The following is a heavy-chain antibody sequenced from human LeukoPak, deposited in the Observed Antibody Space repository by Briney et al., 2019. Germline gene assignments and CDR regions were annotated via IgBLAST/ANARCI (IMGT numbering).Heavy chain of an antibody. Sequence: GGSLRLSCAASGFTFSSYEMNWVRQARGRGVEWVSYISSSGSTIYYADCVKGRFTIYRDNAKNSVYLQMNSLRAEDTAVYYCAELGITMIGGVWGKGTTVTISS. CDR3: AELGITMIGGV. J-gene: IGHJ6*04. CDR2: ISSSGSTI. D-gene: IGHD3-10*02. V-gene: IGHV3-48*03. CDR1: GFTFSSYE.